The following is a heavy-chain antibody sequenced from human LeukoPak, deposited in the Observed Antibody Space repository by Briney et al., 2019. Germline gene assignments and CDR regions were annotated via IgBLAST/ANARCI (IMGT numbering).Heavy chain of an antibody. V-gene: IGHV1-18*01. Sequence: ASVRVSCKASGYTFTSYGISWVRQAPGQGLEWMGWISAYNGNTNYAQKLQGRVTMTTDTSTSTAYMELRSLRSDDTAVYYCARGERYSGIDHYYYGMDVWGQGTTVTVSS. CDR1: GYTFTSYG. CDR2: ISAYNGNT. CDR3: ARGERYSGIDHYYYGMDV. D-gene: IGHD1-26*01. J-gene: IGHJ6*02.